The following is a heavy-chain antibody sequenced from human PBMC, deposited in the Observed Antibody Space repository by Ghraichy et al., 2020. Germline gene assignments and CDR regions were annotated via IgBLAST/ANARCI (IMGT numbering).Heavy chain of an antibody. J-gene: IGHJ4*02. CDR3: AKVPSLMTVPGTGDY. Sequence: GGSLRLSCAASGFTFSSYAMSWVRQAPGKGLEWVSTVSGNGGNTYYADSVKGRFTISRDNSKSTLYLQMNSLRAEDTAVYYCAKVPSLMTVPGTGDYWGQGTLVTVSS. V-gene: IGHV3-23*01. CDR2: VSGNGGNT. D-gene: IGHD6-19*01. CDR1: GFTFSSYA.